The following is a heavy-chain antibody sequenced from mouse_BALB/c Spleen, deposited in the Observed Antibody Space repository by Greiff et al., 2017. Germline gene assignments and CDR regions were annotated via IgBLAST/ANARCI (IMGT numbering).Heavy chain of an antibody. D-gene: IGHD2-3*01. Sequence: VQLQQSGPGLVKPSQSLSLTCTVTGYSITSDYAWNWIRQFPGNKLEWMGYISYSGSTSYNPSLKSRISITRDTSKNQFFLQLNSVTTEDTATYYCARRGWLLRAMDYWGQGTSVTVSS. CDR2: ISYSGST. CDR1: GYSITSDYA. CDR3: ARRGWLLRAMDY. V-gene: IGHV3-2*02. J-gene: IGHJ4*01.